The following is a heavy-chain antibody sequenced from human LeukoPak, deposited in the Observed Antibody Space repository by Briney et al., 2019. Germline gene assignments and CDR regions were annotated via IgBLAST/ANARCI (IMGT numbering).Heavy chain of an antibody. Sequence: SETLSLTCAVSGGSISSGGYSWSWIRQPPGKGLEWIGYIYHSGSTYYNPSLKSRVTISVDRSKNQFSLKLSSVTAADTAVYYCARDGWAIAAAGTSHWYFDLWGRGTLVTVSS. D-gene: IGHD6-13*01. CDR2: IYHSGST. CDR1: GGSISSGGYS. J-gene: IGHJ2*01. V-gene: IGHV4-30-2*01. CDR3: ARDGWAIAAAGTSHWYFDL.